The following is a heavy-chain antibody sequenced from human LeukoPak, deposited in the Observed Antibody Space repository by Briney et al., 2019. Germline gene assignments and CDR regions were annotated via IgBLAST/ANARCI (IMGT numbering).Heavy chain of an antibody. CDR3: AISPYDFWSSNLFDP. V-gene: IGHV1-69*02. Sequence: SVKVSCKASGGTFSSYTVSWVRQAPGQGLEWMGKIIPILGIANYAQKFQGRVTITADKSTSTAYMELSSLRSEDTAVYYCAISPYDFWSSNLFDPSGQGALVTVSS. CDR2: IIPILGIA. CDR1: GGTFSSYT. D-gene: IGHD3-3*01. J-gene: IGHJ5*02.